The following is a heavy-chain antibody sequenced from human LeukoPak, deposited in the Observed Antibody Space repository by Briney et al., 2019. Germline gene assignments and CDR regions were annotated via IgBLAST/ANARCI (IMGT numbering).Heavy chain of an antibody. D-gene: IGHD6-19*01. CDR2: IWYDGSNK. V-gene: IGHV3-33*01. Sequence: PGGSLSLSCAASGFTFSSYAMHWVRQAPGKGLEWVAVIWYDGSNKYYADSVKGRFTISRDHSKNTLYLQMKSLRAEDTAVYYCARELEIAVARTLGYWGQGTLVTVSS. J-gene: IGHJ4*02. CDR3: ARELEIAVARTLGY. CDR1: GFTFSSYA.